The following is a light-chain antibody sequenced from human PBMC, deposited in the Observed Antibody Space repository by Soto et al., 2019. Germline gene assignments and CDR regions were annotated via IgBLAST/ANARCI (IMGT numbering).Light chain of an antibody. CDR1: QSISSY. CDR2: AAS. Sequence: DVEMSQWKYCLSGCAWYRVNTTFRASQSISSYLNWYQQKPGKAPKLLIYAASSLQSGVPSRFSGSGSGTDFTPTISSLQPEDFATHYCQQSYSTLLITFAEGTRLETK. V-gene: IGKV1-39*01. CDR3: QQSYSTLLIT. J-gene: IGKJ5*01.